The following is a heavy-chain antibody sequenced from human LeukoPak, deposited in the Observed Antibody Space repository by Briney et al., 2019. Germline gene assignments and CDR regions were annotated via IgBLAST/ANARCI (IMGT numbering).Heavy chain of an antibody. J-gene: IGHJ4*02. CDR1: GYTFTSYG. CDR2: ISAYNGNT. V-gene: IGHV1-18*01. CDR3: ARVPRIVVVPAAMDY. D-gene: IGHD2-2*01. Sequence: GASVKVSCKASGYTFTSYGISWVRQPPGQGLEWMGWISAYNGNTNYAQKLQGRVTMTTDTSTSTAYMELRSLRSDDTAVYYCARVPRIVVVPAAMDYWGQGTLVTVSS.